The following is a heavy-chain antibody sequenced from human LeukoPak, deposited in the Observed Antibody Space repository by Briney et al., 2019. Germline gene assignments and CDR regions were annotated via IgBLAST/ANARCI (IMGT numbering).Heavy chain of an antibody. V-gene: IGHV1-2*02. Sequence: ASVKVSCKASGYTFTGYYMHWVRQAPGQGLAWMGWINPNSGGTNYAQKFQGRVTMTRDTSISTAYMELSRLRSDDTAVYYCARVKDSGSYGYFDYWGQGTLVTVSS. D-gene: IGHD1-26*01. J-gene: IGHJ4*02. CDR1: GYTFTGYY. CDR3: ARVKDSGSYGYFDY. CDR2: INPNSGGT.